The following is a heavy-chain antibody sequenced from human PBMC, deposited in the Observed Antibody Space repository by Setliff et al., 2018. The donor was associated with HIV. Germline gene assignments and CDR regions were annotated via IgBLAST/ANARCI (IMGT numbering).Heavy chain of an antibody. V-gene: IGHV3-48*02. J-gene: IGHJ4*02. D-gene: IGHD4-17*01. CDR1: GFTFSIYN. CDR3: AREKFENGDYEFVSTFDS. Sequence: GESLKISCDASGFTFSIYNMNWVRQAPGKGLEWVSYISTSGSTIYYADSVKGRFTISRDNGKKSLYLQMDSLRDEDTAVYYCAREKFENGDYEFVSTFDSWGQGTLVTVSS. CDR2: ISTSGSTI.